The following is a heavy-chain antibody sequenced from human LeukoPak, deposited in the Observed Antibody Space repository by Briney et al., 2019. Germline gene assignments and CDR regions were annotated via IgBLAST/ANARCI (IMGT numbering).Heavy chain of an antibody. Sequence: ASVKVSCKASGYTFTSYYMHWARQAPGQGLEWMGWINPHSGDTHYPQKFQGRVTMTRDTSISTAYMEVRSDDTAMYYCARHNWRSNAFDIWGQGTMVTVSS. CDR3: ARHNWRSNAFDI. CDR2: INPHSGDT. CDR1: GYTFTSYY. D-gene: IGHD1-20*01. J-gene: IGHJ3*02. V-gene: IGHV1-2*02.